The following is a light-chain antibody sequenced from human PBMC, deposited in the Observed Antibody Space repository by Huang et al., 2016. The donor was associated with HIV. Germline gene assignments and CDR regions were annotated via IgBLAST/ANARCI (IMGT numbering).Light chain of an antibody. Sequence: EIVLTQSPGTLSLSPGEIATLSCRASQSVSSSYLAWYQQKPGQAPRLLIYGASSRATGIPDRFSGIGSGTDFTLTISRLEPEDFAVYYCQQYGSPLTFGGGTKVEIK. V-gene: IGKV3-20*01. J-gene: IGKJ4*01. CDR1: QSVSSSY. CDR3: QQYGSPLT. CDR2: GAS.